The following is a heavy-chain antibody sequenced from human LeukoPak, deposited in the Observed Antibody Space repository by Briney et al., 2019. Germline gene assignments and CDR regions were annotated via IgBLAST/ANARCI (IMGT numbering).Heavy chain of an antibody. CDR2: ISYDGSNK. V-gene: IGHV3-30*18. CDR1: GFTFSSYG. J-gene: IGHJ4*02. D-gene: IGHD2-15*01. Sequence: GRSLRLSCAASGFTFSSYGMHWVRQAPGKGLEWVAVISYDGSNKYYADSVKGRFTISRDNSKNTLYLQMNSLRAEDTAVYYCAKAGEEYCSGGSCPTRWLYFDYWGQGTLVTVSS. CDR3: AKAGEEYCSGGSCPTRWLYFDY.